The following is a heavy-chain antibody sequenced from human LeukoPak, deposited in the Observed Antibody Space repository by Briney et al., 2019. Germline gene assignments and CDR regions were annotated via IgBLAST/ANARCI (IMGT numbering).Heavy chain of an antibody. V-gene: IGHV4-4*07. CDR1: GGSFSSYY. J-gene: IGHJ6*02. CDR2: IYTSGST. CDR3: GRGPQGYYGTDV. Sequence: SETLSLTCAVSGGSFSSYYWSWIRQPPGKGLEWIGRIYTSGSTNYNPSLKSRVTISVDTSKNQFSLKLSSVTAADTAVYSCGRGPQGYYGTDVWGQGTTVTASS.